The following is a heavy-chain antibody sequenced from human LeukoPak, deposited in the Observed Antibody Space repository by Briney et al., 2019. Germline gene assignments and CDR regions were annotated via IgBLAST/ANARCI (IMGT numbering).Heavy chain of an antibody. CDR3: ARVRSPRWGFYY. CDR1: GFTFGDYS. J-gene: IGHJ4*02. D-gene: IGHD3-16*01. V-gene: IGHV3-11*04. Sequence: GGSLRLSCAASGFTFGDYSMTWIRQAPGKGLEWVSYISGSGSTIYYADSVKGRFTISRDNAKNSLYLQMSSLRAEDTAVYYCARVRSPRWGFYYWGQGTLVTVSS. CDR2: ISGSGSTI.